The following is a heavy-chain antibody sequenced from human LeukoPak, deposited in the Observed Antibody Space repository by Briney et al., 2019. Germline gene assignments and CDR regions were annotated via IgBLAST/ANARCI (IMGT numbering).Heavy chain of an antibody. CDR1: GYTFTSYD. V-gene: IGHV1-18*01. CDR2: ISAYNGDT. J-gene: IGHJ1*01. D-gene: IGHD6-13*01. Sequence: ASVKVSCKASGYTFTSYDISWVRQAPGQGLEWMGWISAYNGDTKYAQKLQGRLTMTTDTSTSTAYMELRTLRSDDTAVYFCARGGSSWSAEYFQHWGQGTLVTVSS. CDR3: ARGGSSWSAEYFQH.